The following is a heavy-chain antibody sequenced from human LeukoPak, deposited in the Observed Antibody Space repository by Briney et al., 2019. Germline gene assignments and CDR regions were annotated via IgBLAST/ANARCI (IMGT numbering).Heavy chain of an antibody. CDR1: GYSFTSYW. V-gene: IGHV5-51*01. D-gene: IGHD3-22*01. CDR2: IYPGDSST. CDR3: ARMYYYDSSGYFSEVDY. J-gene: IGHJ4*02. Sequence: GESLKISCKGSGYSFTSYWIGWVRQMPGKGLEWMGIIYPGDSSTRYSPSFQGQVTISADKSISTAYLQWSSLKASDTAMHYCARMYYYDSSGYFSEVDYWGQGTLVTVSS.